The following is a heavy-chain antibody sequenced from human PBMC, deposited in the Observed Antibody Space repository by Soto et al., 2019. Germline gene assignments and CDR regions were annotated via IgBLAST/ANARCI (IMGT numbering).Heavy chain of an antibody. CDR1: GYTFTSYD. V-gene: IGHV1-8*01. J-gene: IGHJ3*02. CDR2: MNPNSGNA. CDR3: ARRELRYFDWLLTDPDAFDI. Sequence: ASVKVSCKASGYTFTSYDINWVRQATGQGLEWMGWMNPNSGNAGYAQKFQGRVTMTRNTSISTAYMELSSLRSEDTAVYYCARRELRYFDWLLTDPDAFDIWAKGQWSPSPQ. D-gene: IGHD3-9*01.